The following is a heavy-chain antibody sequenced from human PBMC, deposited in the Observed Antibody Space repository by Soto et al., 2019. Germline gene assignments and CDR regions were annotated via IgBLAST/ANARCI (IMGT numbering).Heavy chain of an antibody. CDR3: ARGPYGDPAPRLEP. J-gene: IGHJ5*02. CDR2: IYYSGST. CDR1: GASISGDGYS. Sequence: QVQLQESGPGLVKPSQTLSLTCTVSGASISGDGYSWSWIRQQPGKGLQWIGYIYYSGSTYYTPSLKRRLTISADMSKKQSSLELTSVTAADTAIYYCARGPYGDPAPRLEPWGQGALVTVSS. D-gene: IGHD3-16*01. V-gene: IGHV4-31*03.